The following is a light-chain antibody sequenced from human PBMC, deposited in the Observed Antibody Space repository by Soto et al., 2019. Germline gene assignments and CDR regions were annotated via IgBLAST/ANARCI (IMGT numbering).Light chain of an antibody. CDR2: GAS. CDR3: QQRSNWIT. Sequence: PGERATLSCRASQSISSSYLAWYQQNPGQAPRLLIYGASNRAAGIPDRFSGSGSATDFTLTISSLEPEDFAVYYCQQRSNWITFGQGTRLEIK. CDR1: QSISSSY. V-gene: IGKV3D-20*02. J-gene: IGKJ5*01.